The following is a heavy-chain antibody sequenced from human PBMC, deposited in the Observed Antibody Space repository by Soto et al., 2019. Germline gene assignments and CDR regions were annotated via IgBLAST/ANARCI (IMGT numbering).Heavy chain of an antibody. D-gene: IGHD3-9*01. J-gene: IGHJ2*01. CDR1: GGSFRGYY. Sequence: QVQLQQWGAGPLRPMGTLSLTCGVSGGSFRGYYWAWIRQSPGKGQEWIGEINDRGSINYNPSLKSRVSISGDTSKNHYSLGLRSVTAADPAISGCASEIHDILSGTPWVWYFDLWGRGSLVTVSS. CDR3: ASEIHDILSGTPWVWYFDL. CDR2: INDRGSI. V-gene: IGHV4-34*01.